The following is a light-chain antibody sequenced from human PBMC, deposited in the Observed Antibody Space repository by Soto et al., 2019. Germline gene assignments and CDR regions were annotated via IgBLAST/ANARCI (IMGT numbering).Light chain of an antibody. J-gene: IGKJ1*01. V-gene: IGKV2-28*01. Sequence: DILMTQSPLSLPVTAGEPASISCRSSQSLLHSNGYNYLDWYLQKPGQSPQLLIYLGSNRASGVPDRFSGSGSGTDFTLKISRVEAEDVGVYRCMQALQAPPTFGQGTKVDIX. CDR1: QSLLHSNGYNY. CDR3: MQALQAPPT. CDR2: LGS.